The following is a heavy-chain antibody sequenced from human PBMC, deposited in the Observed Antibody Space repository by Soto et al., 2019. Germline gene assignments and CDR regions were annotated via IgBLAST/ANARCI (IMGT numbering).Heavy chain of an antibody. Sequence: EVQLVESGGGFVQPGRSLRLSCIASGFTFDDYAMHWVRQAPGKGLEWVSSVDWNSGSVAYADSVKGRFTVSRDNARNSLFLQMILRRGEDTALYYCVKGRGSFLVHFGLDVWGQGTTVTVSS. D-gene: IGHD1-26*01. CDR2: VDWNSGSV. CDR1: GFTFDDYA. CDR3: VKGRGSFLVHFGLDV. J-gene: IGHJ6*02. V-gene: IGHV3-9*01.